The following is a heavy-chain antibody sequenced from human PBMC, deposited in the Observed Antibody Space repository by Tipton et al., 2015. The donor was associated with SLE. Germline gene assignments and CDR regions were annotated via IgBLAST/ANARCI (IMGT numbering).Heavy chain of an antibody. Sequence: TLSLTCAVSGGSISTYYWSWLRQPPGKGLEWLGYIYYSGSTNYNPSLKSRVTISVDTSKNQFSLNVSSVTAADTAGYYCARGWRYCSSSSCYGANWFDPWGQGTLVTVSP. CDR1: GGSISTYY. CDR2: IYYSGST. CDR3: ARGWRYCSSSSCYGANWFDP. J-gene: IGHJ5*02. D-gene: IGHD2-2*01. V-gene: IGHV4-59*01.